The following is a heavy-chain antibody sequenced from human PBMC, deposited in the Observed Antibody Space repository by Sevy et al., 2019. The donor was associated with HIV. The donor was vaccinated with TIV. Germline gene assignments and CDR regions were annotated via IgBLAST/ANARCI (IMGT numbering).Heavy chain of an antibody. Sequence: GGSLRLSCAASGFTFSSYWMTWVRQAPGKGLEWVANIKQDMSEKYYADSVKGRFTISRDNARNSLYLQMESLRAEDTAVNYCAREQQVTMLVVIGGLYFDFWGQGTLVTVSS. D-gene: IGHD3-22*01. CDR1: GFTFSSYW. CDR3: AREQQVTMLVVIGGLYFDF. V-gene: IGHV3-7*01. J-gene: IGHJ4*02. CDR2: IKQDMSEK.